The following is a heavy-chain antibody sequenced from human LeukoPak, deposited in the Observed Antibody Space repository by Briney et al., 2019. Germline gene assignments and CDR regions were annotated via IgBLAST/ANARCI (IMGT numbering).Heavy chain of an antibody. D-gene: IGHD3-22*01. V-gene: IGHV3-9*01. Sequence: GGSLRLSCAASGFTFDDYAMHWVRQAPGKGLEWVSGISWSSGSIGYADSVKGRFTISRDNAKNSLYLQMNSLRAEDTALYYCAKGYYYDSSGYYDYWGQGTLVTVSS. J-gene: IGHJ4*02. CDR1: GFTFDDYA. CDR2: ISWSSGSI. CDR3: AKGYYYDSSGYYDY.